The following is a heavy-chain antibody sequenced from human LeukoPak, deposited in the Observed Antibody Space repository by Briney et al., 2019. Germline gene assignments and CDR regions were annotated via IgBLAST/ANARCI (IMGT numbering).Heavy chain of an antibody. CDR2: INSDGSST. J-gene: IGHJ4*02. CDR1: GFTFSTYA. Sequence: GGSLRLSCAASGFTFSTYAMHWVRQAPGKGLEYVSAINSDGSSTYYANSVRGRFTISRDNSKNTLYLRMGSLRADDMAVYYCARALYDTSGYYYGDLDYWGQGTLVTVSS. V-gene: IGHV3-64*01. D-gene: IGHD3-22*01. CDR3: ARALYDTSGYYYGDLDY.